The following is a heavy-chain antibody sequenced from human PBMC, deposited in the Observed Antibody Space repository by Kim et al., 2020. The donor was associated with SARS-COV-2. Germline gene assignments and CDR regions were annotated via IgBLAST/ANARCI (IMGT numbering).Heavy chain of an antibody. V-gene: IGHV6-1*01. J-gene: IGHJ4*02. Sequence: SQTLSLTCAVSGDSVSSNSASWNWVRQSPSRGLEWLGRTYYKSKWYFEYAPSVRSRIAINPDTPKNQFSLQLYSVTPEDTAVYYCTKRLDYWSQGSLVTV. CDR1: GDSVSSNSAS. CDR3: TKRLDY. CDR2: TYYKSKWYF.